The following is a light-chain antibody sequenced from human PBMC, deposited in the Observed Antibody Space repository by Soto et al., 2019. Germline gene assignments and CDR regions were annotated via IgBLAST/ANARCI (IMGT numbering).Light chain of an antibody. Sequence: EIQVTQSPAALSASVGDRVTITCRASQSIGTYVKWYLQKPGQAPKLLIYAASNMQSGIPARFSGSGSGTDFTLTISSLQPEDFATYFCQHYYSTPPWTFGQGTKVDIK. CDR1: QSIGTY. V-gene: IGKV1-39*01. J-gene: IGKJ1*01. CDR3: QHYYSTPPWT. CDR2: AAS.